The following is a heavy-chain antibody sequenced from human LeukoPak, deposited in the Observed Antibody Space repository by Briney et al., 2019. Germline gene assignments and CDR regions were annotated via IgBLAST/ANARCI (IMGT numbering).Heavy chain of an antibody. CDR3: ARSGASSWYYFDY. Sequence: GGSLRLSCAASGVTFSGYSMNWVRQAPGKGLEWVSSISSSSSYIYYADSVKGRFTISRDNAKNSLYLQMNSLRAEDTAVYYCARSGASSWYYFDYWGQGTLVTVSS. CDR2: ISSSSSYI. V-gene: IGHV3-21*01. D-gene: IGHD6-13*01. CDR1: GVTFSGYS. J-gene: IGHJ4*02.